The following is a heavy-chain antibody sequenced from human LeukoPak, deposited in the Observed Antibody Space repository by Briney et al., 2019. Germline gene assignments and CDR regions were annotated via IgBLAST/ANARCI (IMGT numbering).Heavy chain of an antibody. CDR2: INPNSGGT. D-gene: IGHD4-23*01. Sequence: ASVKVSCKASGCTFTGYYMHWVRQAPGQGLEWMGWINPNSGGTNYAQKFQGRVTMTRDTSISTAYMELSRLRSDDTAVYYCARDDTNYGGNSGLDYWGQGTLVTVSS. J-gene: IGHJ4*02. CDR3: ARDDTNYGGNSGLDY. V-gene: IGHV1-2*02. CDR1: GCTFTGYY.